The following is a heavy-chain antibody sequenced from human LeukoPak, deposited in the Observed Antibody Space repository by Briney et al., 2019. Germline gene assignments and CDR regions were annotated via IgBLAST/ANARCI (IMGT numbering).Heavy chain of an antibody. J-gene: IGHJ6*03. V-gene: IGHV4-39*07. CDR3: AKGHSSSIYYFYMDV. Sequence: SETLSLTCSVSGDSISSSNFYWAWVRQPPGKGLEWIGTIYYSGDTFYTPSLQSRVTVLLETSKKQFSLKLNSVTAADTAVYYCAKGHSSSIYYFYMDVWGKGTTVTVSS. D-gene: IGHD6-6*01. CDR1: GDSISSSNFY. CDR2: IYYSGDT.